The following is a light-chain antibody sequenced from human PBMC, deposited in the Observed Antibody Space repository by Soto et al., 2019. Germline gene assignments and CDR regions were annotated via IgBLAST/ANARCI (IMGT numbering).Light chain of an antibody. J-gene: IGKJ3*01. V-gene: IGKV1-9*01. CDR3: QQIPSYPLT. CDR1: QGISSF. CDR2: AAS. Sequence: DLQLTQSTSFLSASVGDRVTITCRASQGISSFVAWYQQKPGKAPKLLIYAASTLQSGVPSRFSGSGSGTEFTLTIHSLQPEDVATYFCQQIPSYPLTVGPGTKVDIK.